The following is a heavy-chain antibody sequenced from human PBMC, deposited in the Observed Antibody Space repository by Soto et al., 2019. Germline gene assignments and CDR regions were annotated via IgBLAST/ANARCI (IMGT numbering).Heavy chain of an antibody. V-gene: IGHV1-2*04. CDR3: ARGDSTDCSNGVCSFFYNHDMDV. Sequence: ASVKVSCKASGYSFTDYHIHWVRQAPGQGLEWLGRINPKSGGTSTAQKFQGWVTMTTDTSISTASMELTRLTSGDTAIYYCARGDSTDCSNGVCSFFYNHDMDVWGQGTTVTVLL. CDR1: GYSFTDYH. CDR2: INPKSGGT. D-gene: IGHD2-8*01. J-gene: IGHJ6*02.